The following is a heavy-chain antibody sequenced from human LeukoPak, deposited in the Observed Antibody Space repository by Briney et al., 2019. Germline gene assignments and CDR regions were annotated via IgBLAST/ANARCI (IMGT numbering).Heavy chain of an antibody. CDR2: TYHSGST. V-gene: IGHV4-38-2*01. J-gene: IGHJ6*03. CDR3: ARHNDFWSGYNTLYYYYYMDV. D-gene: IGHD3-3*01. CDR1: GYSISSGYY. Sequence: SETLSLTCAVSGYSISSGYYWGWIRQPPGKGLEWIGSTYHSGSTYYNPSLKSRVTISVDTSKNQFSLKLSSVTAADTAVYYCARHNDFWSGYNTLYYYYYMDVWGKGTTVTVSS.